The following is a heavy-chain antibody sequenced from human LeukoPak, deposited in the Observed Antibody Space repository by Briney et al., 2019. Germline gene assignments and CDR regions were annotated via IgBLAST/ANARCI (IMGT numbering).Heavy chain of an antibody. D-gene: IGHD3-10*02. Sequence: PGGSLRLSCAASGFTFSSYEMNWVRQAPGKGLEWVSYISCNGSTIYYADSVKGRFTISRDNAKNSLYLQMNSLRAEDTAVYYCAKLRITMFGGVWGKGTTVTISS. J-gene: IGHJ6*04. V-gene: IGHV3-48*03. CDR1: GFTFSSYE. CDR2: ISCNGSTI. CDR3: AKLRITMFGGV.